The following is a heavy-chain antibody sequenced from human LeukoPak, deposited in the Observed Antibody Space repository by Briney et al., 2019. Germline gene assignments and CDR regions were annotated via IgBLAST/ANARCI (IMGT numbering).Heavy chain of an antibody. J-gene: IGHJ4*02. CDR1: GFSFSGHW. D-gene: IGHD2-15*01. Sequence: GGSLRLSCAASGFSFSGHWMHWARQLPGKGLVWVSRISPTGSTTSYADSVKGRFTISRDNSKNTLYLQMNSLRAEDTAVYYCARGVVVVVATGGFDYWGQGTLVTVSS. CDR3: ARGVVVVVATGGFDY. CDR2: ISPTGSTT. V-gene: IGHV3-74*01.